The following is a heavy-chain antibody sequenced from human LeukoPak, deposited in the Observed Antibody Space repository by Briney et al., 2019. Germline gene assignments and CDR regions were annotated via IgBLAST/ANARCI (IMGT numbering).Heavy chain of an antibody. CDR1: GYTFTGHY. V-gene: IGHV1-2*06. CDR2: IHPNSGDT. Sequence: ASVKVSCKASGYTFTGHYMHWVRQAPGQGLEWMGRIHPNSGDTIYAQILQGRVTMTRDTSVSTAYMELSSLTSGDTAVYYCAKNLASWGQGTLVTVSS. J-gene: IGHJ5*02. CDR3: AKNLAS. D-gene: IGHD3-3*02.